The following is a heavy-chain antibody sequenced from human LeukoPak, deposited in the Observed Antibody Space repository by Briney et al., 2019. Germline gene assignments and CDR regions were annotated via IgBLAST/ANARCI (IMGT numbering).Heavy chain of an antibody. D-gene: IGHD2-2*01. CDR3: ARDFQPSLYYFDY. Sequence: AGGSLRLSCAASGFTFSNYWMSWVRQAPGKGLEWVATIKPDGSEKFHVDSVKGRFTISRDNARNSLYLQMNSLRAEDTAVYYCARDFQPSLYYFDYWGQGTLVTVSS. CDR2: IKPDGSEK. CDR1: GFTFSNYW. V-gene: IGHV3-7*01. J-gene: IGHJ4*02.